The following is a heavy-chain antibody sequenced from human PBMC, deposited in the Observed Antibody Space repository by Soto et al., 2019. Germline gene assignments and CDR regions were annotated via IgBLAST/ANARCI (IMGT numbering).Heavy chain of an antibody. CDR3: FSIVVVVAARIPDY. CDR1: GGSISSGSSY. J-gene: IGHJ4*02. D-gene: IGHD2-15*01. Sequence: SETLSLTCTVSGGSISSGSSYWGWIRQPPGKGLEWIGSIYYLGNTYYNPSLGGRVSISVDTSKNQFSLKLKSVTAADTAVYYCFSIVVVVAARIPDYWGQGTLVTVSS. CDR2: IYYLGNT. V-gene: IGHV4-39*01.